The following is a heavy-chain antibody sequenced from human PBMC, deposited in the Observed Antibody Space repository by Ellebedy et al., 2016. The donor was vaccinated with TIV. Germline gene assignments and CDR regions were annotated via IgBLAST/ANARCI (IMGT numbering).Heavy chain of an antibody. J-gene: IGHJ4*02. V-gene: IGHV3-30-3*01. CDR1: GFTFSSYA. CDR2: ISYDGNNK. CDR3: ARGTDYYDSNTNSPPGWMIDF. D-gene: IGHD3-22*01. Sequence: GESLKISCAASGFTFSSYAMHWVRQAPGKGLEWVAVISYDGNNKYYADSVKGRFTISRDNSKNTLFLQMARLRAEDTAVYYCARGTDYYDSNTNSPPGWMIDFWGQGTLVTVSS.